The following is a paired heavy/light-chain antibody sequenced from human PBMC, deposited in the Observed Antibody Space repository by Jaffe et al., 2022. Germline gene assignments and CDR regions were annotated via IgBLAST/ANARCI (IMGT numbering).Heavy chain of an antibody. D-gene: IGHD3-3*01. CDR2: ISGSGDNT. Sequence: EVVLLESGGGLVQPGESLRLSCAASGFTFSSYAMTWVRQAPGKGLEWVSTISGSGDNTYYADSVKGRFTISRDNSKNTLYLQMNSLRADDTAVYYCAKGEHHGFWSGYRWDYWGQGTLVTVSS. CDR3: AKGEHHGFWSGYRWDY. V-gene: IGHV3-23*01. CDR1: GFTFSSYA. J-gene: IGHJ4*02.
Light chain of an antibody. CDR3: SSYTSSSTLV. Sequence: QSALTQPASVSGSPGQSITISCTGTSSDVGGYNYVSWYQHHPGKAPKLLIYDVSNRPSGVSYRFSGSKSGNTASLTISGLQAEDEADYYCSSYTSSSTLVFGGGTKLTVL. CDR1: SSDVGGYNY. J-gene: IGLJ2*01. CDR2: DVS. V-gene: IGLV2-14*01.